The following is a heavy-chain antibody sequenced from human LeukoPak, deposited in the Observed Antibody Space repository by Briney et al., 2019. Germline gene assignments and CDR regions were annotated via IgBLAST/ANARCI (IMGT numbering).Heavy chain of an antibody. D-gene: IGHD6-19*01. CDR1: GYTFNSSY. J-gene: IGHJ4*02. Sequence: ASVKVSCKASGYTFNSSYMHWVRQAPGQGLEWMGWINPNSGGTNYAQKFQGRVTMTRDTSISTAYMELSRLRSDDTAVYYCARIEGSSPRLGYFDYWGQGTLVTVSS. V-gene: IGHV1-2*02. CDR2: INPNSGGT. CDR3: ARIEGSSPRLGYFDY.